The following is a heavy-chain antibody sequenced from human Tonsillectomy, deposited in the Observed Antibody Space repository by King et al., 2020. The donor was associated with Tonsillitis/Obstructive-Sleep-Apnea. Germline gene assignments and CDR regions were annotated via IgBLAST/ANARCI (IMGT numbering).Heavy chain of an antibody. CDR3: ARLYCSGNSCRSGLRYYFYF. D-gene: IGHD2-2*01. V-gene: IGHV5-51*03. CDR2: IYPGATET. Sequence: QLVQSGAEVKKPGESLKISCKGSGYSFTTYWIAWVRQMPEKGPEWMGIIYPGATETKYSPSFLGQVTISADKSVSTAYLEWSSLKAPDTTLYYCARLYCSGNSCRSGLRYYFYFWGQGTLVTVSS. CDR1: GYSFTTYW. J-gene: IGHJ4*02.